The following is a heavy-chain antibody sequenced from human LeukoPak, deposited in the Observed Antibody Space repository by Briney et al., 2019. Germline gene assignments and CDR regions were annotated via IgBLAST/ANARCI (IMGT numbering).Heavy chain of an antibody. D-gene: IGHD2-2*01. CDR1: GFTFSNAW. J-gene: IGHJ4*02. V-gene: IGHV3-15*01. CDR3: TFYCSRSSSYRDPWGYFDY. CDR2: IKSKTDGGTT. Sequence: GGSLRLSCAASGFTFSNAWMSWVRQAPGKGLEWVGRIKSKTDGGTTDYAAPVKGRFTISRDDTKNTLYLQMNSLKTEDTAVYYCTFYCSRSSSYRDPWGYFDYWGQGTLVTVSS.